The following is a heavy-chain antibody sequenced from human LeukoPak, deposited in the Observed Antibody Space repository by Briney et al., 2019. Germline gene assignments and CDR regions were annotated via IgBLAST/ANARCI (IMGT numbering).Heavy chain of an antibody. CDR2: ISRSPTTT. CDR1: GFTFSSYN. CDR3: ARRGAYGSGTYYNAFDI. Sequence: GGSLRLSCAASGFTFSSYNMNWVRQPPGKGLEWVSYISRSPTTTYYADSVKGRFTISRDNAKNSLYLQMNSLRDEDTAVYYCARRGAYGSGTYYNAFDIWGQGTVVTVSS. J-gene: IGHJ3*02. D-gene: IGHD3-10*01. V-gene: IGHV3-48*02.